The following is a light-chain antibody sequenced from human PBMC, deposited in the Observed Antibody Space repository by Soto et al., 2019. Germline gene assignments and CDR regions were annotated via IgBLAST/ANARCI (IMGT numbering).Light chain of an antibody. J-gene: IGKJ1*01. CDR1: QSVSSSY. V-gene: IGKV3-20*01. CDR2: GAS. Sequence: EIVLTQSPGTLALSPCERATLSCSASQSVSSSYLAWYQQKPGQAPRLLIYGASSRATGIPDRFSGSGSGTDFTLTISRLEPEDFAVYYCQQYGSSLETFGQGTKVDI. CDR3: QQYGSSLET.